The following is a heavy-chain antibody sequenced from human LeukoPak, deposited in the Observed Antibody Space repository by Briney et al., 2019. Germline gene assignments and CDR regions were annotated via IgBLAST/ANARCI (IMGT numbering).Heavy chain of an antibody. Sequence: SETLSLTCTVSGGSISSGDYYWSWIRQPPGKGLEWIGYIYYSGSAYYNPSLKSRVTISVDTSNNQFSLKLSSVTAADTAVYYCAREALRPSRWFDPWGQGTLVTVSS. CDR2: IYYSGSA. CDR1: GGSISSGDYY. V-gene: IGHV4-30-4*01. D-gene: IGHD4-17*01. CDR3: AREALRPSRWFDP. J-gene: IGHJ5*02.